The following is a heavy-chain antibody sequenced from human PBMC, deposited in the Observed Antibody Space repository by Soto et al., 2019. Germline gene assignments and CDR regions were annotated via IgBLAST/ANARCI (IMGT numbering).Heavy chain of an antibody. Sequence: SETLSLTCAVYSGSFSGYYWSWIRQPPGKGLEWIGEINHSGSTNYNPSLKSRVTISVDTSKNQFSLKLSSVTAADTAVYYCARSNYYGSGSYRWGAPYYYMDVWGKGTTVTVSS. CDR3: ARSNYYGSGSYRWGAPYYYMDV. CDR1: SGSFSGYY. J-gene: IGHJ6*03. V-gene: IGHV4-34*01. D-gene: IGHD3-10*01. CDR2: INHSGST.